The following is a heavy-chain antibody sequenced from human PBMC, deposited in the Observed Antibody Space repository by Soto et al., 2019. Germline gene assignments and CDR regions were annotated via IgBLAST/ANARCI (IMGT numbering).Heavy chain of an antibody. V-gene: IGHV3-11*01. CDR1: GFTFSDYY. CDR2: ISSSGSTI. D-gene: IGHD4-17*01. CDR3: ANTDYGARRRYYYCYGMDV. Sequence: PGGSLRLSRAASGFTFSDYYMTWIRQSPGKGLEWVSYISSSGSTIYNADSVKGRFTISRDNAKNSLYLQMNSLRAEDTAVYYCANTDYGARRRYYYCYGMDVWGQGTTVTVS. J-gene: IGHJ6*02.